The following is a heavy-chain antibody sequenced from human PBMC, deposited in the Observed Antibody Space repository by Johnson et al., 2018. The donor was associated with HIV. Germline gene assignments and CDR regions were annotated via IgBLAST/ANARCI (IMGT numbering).Heavy chain of an antibody. V-gene: IGHV3-23*04. CDR2: ISGSGGST. Sequence: EVQLVESGGGLVQPGGSLRLSCAASGFTVSSNYMSWVRQAPGKGLEWVSAISGSGGSTYYADSVQGRFTISRDNSKSTLYLQMNSLGPEDTAVYYCAGDYGRGSRSGNWQQLATDAFDIWGQGTMVTVSS. J-gene: IGHJ3*02. CDR3: AGDYGRGSRSGNWQQLATDAFDI. D-gene: IGHD6-13*01. CDR1: GFTVSSNY.